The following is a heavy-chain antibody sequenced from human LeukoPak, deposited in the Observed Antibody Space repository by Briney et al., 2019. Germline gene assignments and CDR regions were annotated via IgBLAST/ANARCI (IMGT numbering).Heavy chain of an antibody. D-gene: IGHD3-9*01. CDR1: AFTFSPYG. Sequence: GKSLRLSCAASAFTFSPYGMHCGRQAPGKGLEWVAVISSDGSNKYYADSVKGRFTISRDNSKNTLYLQMDSLRAEDTAVYFWGEAQFTTWFYFNCWGQGTLVTVSS. V-gene: IGHV3-30*18. CDR3: GEAQFTTWFYFNC. CDR2: ISSDGSNK. J-gene: IGHJ4*02.